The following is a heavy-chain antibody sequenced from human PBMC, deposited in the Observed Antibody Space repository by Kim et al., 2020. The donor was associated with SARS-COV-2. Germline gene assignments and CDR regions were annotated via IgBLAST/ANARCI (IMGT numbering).Heavy chain of an antibody. CDR1: GFTFSSYS. V-gene: IGHV3-21*01. D-gene: IGHD3-10*01. CDR3: ASTSYYYGSGDPDVDY. Sequence: GGSLRLSCAASGFTFSSYSMNWVRQAPGKGLEWVSSISSSSSYIYYADSVKGRFTISRDNAKNSLYLQMNSLRAEDTAVYYCASTSYYYGSGDPDVDYWGQGTLVTVSS. CDR2: ISSSSSYI. J-gene: IGHJ4*02.